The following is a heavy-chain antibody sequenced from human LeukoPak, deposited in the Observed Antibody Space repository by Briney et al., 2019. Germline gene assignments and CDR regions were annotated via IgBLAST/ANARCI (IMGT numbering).Heavy chain of an antibody. D-gene: IGHD1-26*01. CDR2: INAGNGNT. CDR3: AREVVVGYGDTTENWFDP. V-gene: IGHV1-3*03. CDR1: GYTFTSYA. Sequence: GASVKVSCKASGYTFTSYAMHWVRQAPGQRLEWMGWINAGNGNTKYSQEFQGRVTITRDTSASTAYMELSSLRSEDMAVYYCAREVVVGYGDTTENWFDPWGQGTLVSVSS. J-gene: IGHJ5*02.